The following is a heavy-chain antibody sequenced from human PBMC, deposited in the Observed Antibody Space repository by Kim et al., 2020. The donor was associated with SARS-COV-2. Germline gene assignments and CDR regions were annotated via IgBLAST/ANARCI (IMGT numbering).Heavy chain of an antibody. CDR1: GFTFSSYS. CDR2: ISSSSSYI. Sequence: GGSLRLSCAASGFTFSSYSMNWVRQAPGKGLEWVSSISSSSSYIYYADSVKGRFTISRDNAKNSLYLQMNSLRAEDTAVYYCASIIAAAGTGWVKDFDYWGQGTLVTVSS. J-gene: IGHJ4*02. V-gene: IGHV3-21*01. D-gene: IGHD6-13*01. CDR3: ASIIAAAGTGWVKDFDY.